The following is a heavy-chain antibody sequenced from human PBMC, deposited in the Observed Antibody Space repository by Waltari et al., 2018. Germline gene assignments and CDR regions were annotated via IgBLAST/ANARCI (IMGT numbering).Heavy chain of an antibody. CDR2: ISSSSSTI. V-gene: IGHV3-48*04. Sequence: EVQLVESGGGLVQPGGSLRLSCAASGFTFSSYSMTWVRQAPGKGLEWVSYISSSSSTIYYADSVKGRFTISRDNAKNSLYLQMNSLRAEDTAVYYCAGNIVVVAAADGAAFDIWGQGTMVTVSS. J-gene: IGHJ3*02. D-gene: IGHD2-15*01. CDR3: AGNIVVVAAADGAAFDI. CDR1: GFTFSSYS.